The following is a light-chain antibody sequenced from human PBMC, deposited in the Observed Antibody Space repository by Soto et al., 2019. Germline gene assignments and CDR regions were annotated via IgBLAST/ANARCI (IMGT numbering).Light chain of an antibody. Sequence: DIQMTQSPSTLSGSVGDRVTITCRASQTISSWLAWYQQKPWKAPKLLIYKASTLKSGVPSRFSGSGSGTEFTRTISSLQPDDFATYYCQHYNSYSEACGQGTKVEL. V-gene: IGKV1-5*03. CDR1: QTISSW. CDR2: KAS. CDR3: QHYNSYSEA. J-gene: IGKJ1*01.